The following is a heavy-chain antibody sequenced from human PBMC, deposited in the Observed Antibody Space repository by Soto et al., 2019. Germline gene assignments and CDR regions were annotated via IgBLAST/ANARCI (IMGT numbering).Heavy chain of an antibody. CDR2: ISAYNGNT. CDR1: GYTFTSYA. V-gene: IGHV1-18*01. D-gene: IGHD3-22*01. Sequence: ASVKVSCKASGYTFTSYAMHWVRQAPGQRLEWMGWISAYNGNTNYAQKLQGRVTMTTDTSTSTAYMELRSLRSDDTAVYYCARDLLDYYDSSGSDDAFDIWGQGTMVTVSS. J-gene: IGHJ3*02. CDR3: ARDLLDYYDSSGSDDAFDI.